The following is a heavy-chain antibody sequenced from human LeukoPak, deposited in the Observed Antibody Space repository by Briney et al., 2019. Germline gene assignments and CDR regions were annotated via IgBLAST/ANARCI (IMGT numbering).Heavy chain of an antibody. V-gene: IGHV3-30*18. D-gene: IGHD6-19*01. J-gene: IGHJ2*01. Sequence: PGGSLRLSCAASGFTFSSYAMSWVRQAPGKGLEWVAIISYDGSNKYYADSVQGRFTISRDNSKNTLYLQMNSLRAEDTAVYYCAKDLGGGSGCYDLWGRGTLVTVCS. CDR3: AKDLGGGSGCYDL. CDR2: ISYDGSNK. CDR1: GFTFSSYA.